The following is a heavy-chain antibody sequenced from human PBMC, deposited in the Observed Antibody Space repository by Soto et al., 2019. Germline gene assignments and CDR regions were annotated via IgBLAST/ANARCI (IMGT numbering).Heavy chain of an antibody. CDR1: GGSISYEYYH. CDR2: IHYSGSI. V-gene: IGHV4-30-4*08. D-gene: IGHD2-21*02. CDR3: AREDDGGDRDYYGLDV. J-gene: IGHJ6*02. Sequence: SETLSTTCTVSGGSISYEYYHWTWIRQSPGKGLEWIGYIHYSGSIIYNPSFKSRVTISVDTSKNQFSLQLSSVTAADTAVYFCAREDDGGDRDYYGLDVWGQGTTVIVSS.